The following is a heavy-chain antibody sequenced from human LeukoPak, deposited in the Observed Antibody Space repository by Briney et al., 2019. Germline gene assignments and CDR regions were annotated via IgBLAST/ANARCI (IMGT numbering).Heavy chain of an antibody. V-gene: IGHV4-39*01. CDR1: GGSISSSSYY. J-gene: IGHJ6*03. CDR3: ARHGRGAAAGARSPYYYYMDV. CDR2: IYYSGST. D-gene: IGHD6-13*01. Sequence: SETLSLTCTISGGSISSSSYYWGWIRQPPGKGLEWIGSIYYSGSTHYNPSLKSRVTMSVDTSKNHFSLKLSSVTAADTAVYYCARHGRGAAAGARSPYYYYMDVWGKGTTVTVSS.